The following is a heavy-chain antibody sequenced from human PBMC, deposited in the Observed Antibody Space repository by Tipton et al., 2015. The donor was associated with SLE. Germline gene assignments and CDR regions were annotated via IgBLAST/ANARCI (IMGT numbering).Heavy chain of an antibody. D-gene: IGHD3-10*01. CDR2: IYSGARL. V-gene: IGHV3-23*03. CDR1: GFTFSSFA. J-gene: IGHJ2*01. CDR3: VRRTGGSESLRGHFDL. Sequence: SLRLSCAASGFTFSSFAMAWVRQRPGKGLEWASTIYSGARLYHADSVKGRFTISRDDSRDTLYLQMNGVRPEDTAVYFCVRRTGGSESLRGHFDLWGRGTLITVSS.